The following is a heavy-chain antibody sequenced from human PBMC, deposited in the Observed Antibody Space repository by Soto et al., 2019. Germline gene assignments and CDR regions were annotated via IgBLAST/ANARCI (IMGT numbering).Heavy chain of an antibody. Sequence: QVVQSGAEVRKPGASVMVSCKASGYSFTTYYIHWFRQAPGQGLEWMAIINPNGGTTNYAQKFQGRVTVTRDMSASTVYMELSSLRSDDTAVYYCAAFCSGGGCPPGPWNWGRGTMVTVSS. D-gene: IGHD2-15*01. CDR3: AAFCSGGGCPPGPWN. J-gene: IGHJ3*01. V-gene: IGHV1-46*03. CDR2: INPNGGTT. CDR1: GYSFTTYY.